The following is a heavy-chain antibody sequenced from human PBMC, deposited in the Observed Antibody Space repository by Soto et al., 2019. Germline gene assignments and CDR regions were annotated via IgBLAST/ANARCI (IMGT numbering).Heavy chain of an antibody. J-gene: IGHJ4*02. CDR1: GGSMSSSNW. V-gene: IGHV4-4*02. CDR2: AHHSGRT. CDR3: EKSEATGLDY. Sequence: QVQLQESGPGLVKPSGTLSLTCTVSGGSMSSSNWWNWVRQSPGKGLEWIGEAHHSGRTNYNPSRKSRVTISVDKSTNHFSLKLSSVTAGDRVVYYCEKSEATGLDYWGQGTLVTVSS. D-gene: IGHD1-26*01.